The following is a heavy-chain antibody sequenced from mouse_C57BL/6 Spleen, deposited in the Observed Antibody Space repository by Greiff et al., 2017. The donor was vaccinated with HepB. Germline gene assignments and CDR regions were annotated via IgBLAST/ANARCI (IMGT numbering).Heavy chain of an antibody. CDR1: GYSFTDYN. D-gene: IGHD2-4*01. Sequence: VQLQQSGPELVKPGASVKISCKASGYSFTDYNMNWVKQSNGKSLEWIGVINPNYGTTSYNQKFKGKATLTVDQSSSAAYMQLNSRTSEDSAVYYCARGIYYDYGRGPVPYAMDYWGQGTSVTVSS. J-gene: IGHJ4*01. V-gene: IGHV1-39*01. CDR3: ARGIYYDYGRGPVPYAMDY. CDR2: INPNYGTT.